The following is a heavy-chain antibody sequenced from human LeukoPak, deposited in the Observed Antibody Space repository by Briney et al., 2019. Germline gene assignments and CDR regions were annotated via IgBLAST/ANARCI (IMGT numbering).Heavy chain of an antibody. V-gene: IGHV1-69*04. Sequence: ASVKASCKASGGTFSSYAISWVRQAPGQGLEWMGRIIPILGIANYAQKFQGRVTITADKSTSTAYMELSSLRSEDTAVYYCAREGIAQDFDYWGQGTLVTVSS. J-gene: IGHJ4*02. CDR3: AREGIAQDFDY. CDR1: GGTFSSYA. CDR2: IIPILGIA. D-gene: IGHD2-21*01.